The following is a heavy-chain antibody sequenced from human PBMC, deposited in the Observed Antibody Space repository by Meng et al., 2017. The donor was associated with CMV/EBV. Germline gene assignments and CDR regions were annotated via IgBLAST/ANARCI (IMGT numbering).Heavy chain of an antibody. D-gene: IGHD3-3*01. J-gene: IGHJ4*02. V-gene: IGHV4-30-4*08. CDR2: IYYSGST. CDR3: ARDNRRGGVDY. Sequence: QGQLQGSGPGLVKPSQTLSLTCTVSGGSISSGDYYWSWICQPPGKGLEWIGYIYYSGSTYYNPSLKSRVTISVDTSKNQFSLKLSSVTAADTAVYYCARDNRRGGVDYWGQGTLVTVSS. CDR1: GGSISSGDYY.